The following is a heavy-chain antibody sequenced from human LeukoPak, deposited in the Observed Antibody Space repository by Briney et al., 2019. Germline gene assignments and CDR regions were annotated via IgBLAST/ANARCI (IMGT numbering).Heavy chain of an antibody. Sequence: GASVKVSCKASGYTFTSYGISWVRQAPGQGLEWVGWISAYNDNTNYAQKLQGRVTMTTDTSTSTAYMELRSLRSDDTAVYYCARVVISTVTYQNFYYFDYWGQGTLVTVSS. CDR1: GYTFTSYG. D-gene: IGHD4-17*01. CDR2: ISAYNDNT. V-gene: IGHV1-18*01. J-gene: IGHJ4*02. CDR3: ARVVISTVTYQNFYYFDY.